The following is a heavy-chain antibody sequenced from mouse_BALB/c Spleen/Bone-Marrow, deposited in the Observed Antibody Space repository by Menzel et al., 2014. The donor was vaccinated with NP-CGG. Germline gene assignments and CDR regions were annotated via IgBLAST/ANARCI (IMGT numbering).Heavy chain of an antibody. Sequence: QVQLQQSGAELVKPGASVKLSCKSSGYTFTSYYMYWVKRRPGQGLEWIGWINPSNGGTNFNEKFKSKATLTVDKSSSTAYMQLSSLTSEDSAVYYCTREGTFFAYWGQGTLVTVSA. CDR1: GYTFTSYY. D-gene: IGHD3-3*01. J-gene: IGHJ3*01. CDR3: TREGTFFAY. CDR2: INPSNGGT. V-gene: IGHV1S81*02.